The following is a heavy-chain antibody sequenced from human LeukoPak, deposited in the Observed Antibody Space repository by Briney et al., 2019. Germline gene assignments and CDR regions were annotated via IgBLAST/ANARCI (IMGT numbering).Heavy chain of an antibody. CDR3: ARAEFYTNYGGLEY. J-gene: IGHJ4*02. CDR2: ISSDGSNK. CDR1: GFTFSSYG. D-gene: IGHD4-11*01. V-gene: IGHV3-30*03. Sequence: LGGSLRLSCAASGFTFSSYGMHWVRQAPGKGLEWVAVISSDGSNKYYADSVKGRFTISRDNSKNTLYLQMNSLRAEDSAVYYCARAEFYTNYGGLEYWGQGTLVTVSS.